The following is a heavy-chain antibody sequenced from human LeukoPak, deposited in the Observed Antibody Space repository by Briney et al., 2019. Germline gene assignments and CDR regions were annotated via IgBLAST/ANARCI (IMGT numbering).Heavy chain of an antibody. D-gene: IGHD5-12*01. J-gene: IGHJ6*03. Sequence: PSETLSLTCTVSGGSISSYYWSWIRQPPGKGLEWIGYIHYSGSTNYNPSLKSRVTVSVDTSKNQFSLKLSSVTAADTAVYYCASLIVATTPYYYYYYMDVWGKGTTVTVSS. CDR1: GGSISSYY. V-gene: IGHV4-59*12. CDR3: ASLIVATTPYYYYYYMDV. CDR2: IHYSGST.